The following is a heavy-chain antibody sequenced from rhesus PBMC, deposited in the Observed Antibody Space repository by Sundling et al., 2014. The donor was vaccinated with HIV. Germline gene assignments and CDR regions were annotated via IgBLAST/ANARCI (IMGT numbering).Heavy chain of an antibody. J-gene: IGHJ4*01. CDR2: IYGDSGST. CDR1: GGSISSNY. Sequence: QVQLQESGPGLVKPSETLSLTCAVSGGSISSNYWSWIRQSPGKGLEWIGYIYGDSGSTRYNPSLKSRVSISTDTSKNQFSLKLSSVTAADTAVYYCARVGSSYPDYFDYWGQGVLVTVSS. D-gene: IGHD4-29*01. CDR3: ARVGSSYPDYFDY. V-gene: IGHV4-147*01.